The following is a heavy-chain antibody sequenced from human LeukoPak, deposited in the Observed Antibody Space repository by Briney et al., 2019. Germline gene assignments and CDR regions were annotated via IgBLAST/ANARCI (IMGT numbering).Heavy chain of an antibody. CDR2: IYYSGST. J-gene: IGHJ4*02. V-gene: IGHV4-31*11. Sequence: PSETLSLTCAVYGGSFSGYYWSWIRQHPGKGLEWIGYIYYSGSTYYNPSLKSRVTISVDTSKNQFSLKLSSVTAADTAVYYCARDSLLWFGESSAFDYWGQGTLVTVSS. CDR3: ARDSLLWFGESSAFDY. D-gene: IGHD3-10*01. CDR1: GGSFSGYY.